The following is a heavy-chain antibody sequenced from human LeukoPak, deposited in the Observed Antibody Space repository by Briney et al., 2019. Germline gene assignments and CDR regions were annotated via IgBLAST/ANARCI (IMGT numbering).Heavy chain of an antibody. CDR3: AKDITVTTILGVTQSIDY. Sequence: GGSLRLSCAASGFTFSSYGMHWVRQAPGKGLEWVAVISYDGSNKYYADSVKGRFTISRDNSKNTLYLQMNSLRAEDTAVYYCAKDITVTTILGVTQSIDYWGQGTLVTVSS. D-gene: IGHD4-17*01. J-gene: IGHJ4*02. CDR1: GFTFSSYG. CDR2: ISYDGSNK. V-gene: IGHV3-30*18.